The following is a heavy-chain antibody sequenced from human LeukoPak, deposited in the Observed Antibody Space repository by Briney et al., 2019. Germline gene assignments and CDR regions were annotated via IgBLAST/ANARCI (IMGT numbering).Heavy chain of an antibody. V-gene: IGHV3-7*03. Sequence: GGSLRLSCAASGFTFSSYWMSWVRQAPGKGLEWVANIKQDGSEKYYVDSVKGRFTISRDNAKNSLYLQMNSLRAEDTAVYYCARTTYWDYYGSGSYGRFDYWGQGTLVTVSP. CDR3: ARTTYWDYYGSGSYGRFDY. CDR1: GFTFSSYW. D-gene: IGHD3-10*01. CDR2: IKQDGSEK. J-gene: IGHJ4*02.